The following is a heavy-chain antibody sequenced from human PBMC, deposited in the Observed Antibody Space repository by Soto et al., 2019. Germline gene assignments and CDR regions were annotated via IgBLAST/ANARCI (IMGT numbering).Heavy chain of an antibody. D-gene: IGHD2-2*01. J-gene: IGHJ4*02. Sequence: TGGSLRLSCAASGFTFSSFWMSWVRQAPGKGLEWVANIKQDGSEKDYVDSVKGRFTIPRDNAKKSLYLQMDSLRVEDTAVYYCARGPAFPPFFDYWGQGTLVTVSS. CDR3: ARGPAFPPFFDY. V-gene: IGHV3-7*03. CDR1: GFTFSSFW. CDR2: IKQDGSEK.